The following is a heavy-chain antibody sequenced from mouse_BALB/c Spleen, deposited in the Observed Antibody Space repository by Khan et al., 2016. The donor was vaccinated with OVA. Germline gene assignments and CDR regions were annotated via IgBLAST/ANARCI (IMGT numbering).Heavy chain of an antibody. Sequence: EVELVESGAELVKSGATVKLSCTASGLYIKDTYMPWLKQWPEQGLEWIGRIDPPNGNTNYDPNFQGKSTITADPSSNTAYLQLSSLPSGDTAGYYCARMARKWGQGTTLTVSS. CDR1: GLYIKDTY. J-gene: IGHJ2*01. CDR3: ARMARK. V-gene: IGHV14-3*02. CDR2: IDPPNGNT.